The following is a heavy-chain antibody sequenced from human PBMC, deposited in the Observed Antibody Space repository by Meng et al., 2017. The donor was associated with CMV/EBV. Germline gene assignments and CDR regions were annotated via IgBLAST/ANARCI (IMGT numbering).Heavy chain of an antibody. Sequence: CTVSGYSISSGYYWGWIRQPPGKGLEWIGSIYHSGSTYYNPSLKSRVTISVDTSKNQFSLKLSSVTAADTAVYYCARNPITMVRGVIRVAAFDIWGQGTMVTVSS. CDR3: ARNPITMVRGVIRVAAFDI. CDR2: IYHSGST. J-gene: IGHJ3*02. CDR1: GYSISSGYY. V-gene: IGHV4-38-2*02. D-gene: IGHD3-10*01.